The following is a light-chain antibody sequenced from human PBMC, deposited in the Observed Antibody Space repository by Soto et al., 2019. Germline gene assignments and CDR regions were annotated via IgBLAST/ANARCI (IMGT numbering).Light chain of an antibody. Sequence: EIVLTQSPATLSLSPGERATLSCRASQSVSSYLAWYQQKPGQAPRLLIYDASNRATGIPARLSGSGSGTDFTLPISSLEPEDFAVYYCQQRGNWPWTFGQGTQVEIK. CDR1: QSVSSY. J-gene: IGKJ1*01. V-gene: IGKV3-11*01. CDR2: DAS. CDR3: QQRGNWPWT.